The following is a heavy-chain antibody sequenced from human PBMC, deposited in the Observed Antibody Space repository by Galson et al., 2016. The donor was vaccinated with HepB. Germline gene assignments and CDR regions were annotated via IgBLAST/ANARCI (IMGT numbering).Heavy chain of an antibody. D-gene: IGHD1-14*01. CDR3: ASATGLVDY. CDR2: ITGSGAGT. CDR1: GLTFSNYA. V-gene: IGHV3-23*01. J-gene: IGHJ4*02. Sequence: SLRLSCAGSGLTFSNYAMTWVRQSPGKGLEWVSTITGSGAGTYYADSAKGRFTVSRDNSKNTLYLQMSSLRAEDTAVYYCASATGLVDYWGQGTLVTVSS.